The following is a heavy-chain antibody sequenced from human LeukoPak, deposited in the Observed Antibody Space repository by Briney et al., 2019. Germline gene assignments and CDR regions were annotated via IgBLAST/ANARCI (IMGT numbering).Heavy chain of an antibody. Sequence: SETLSLTCTVSGGSISSSSYYWGWIRQPPGKGLEWIGEINHSGSTNYNPSLKSRVTISVDTSKNQFSLKLSSVTAADTAVYYCARQRSGWYVNNFDYWGQGTLVTVSS. CDR3: ARQRSGWYVNNFDY. CDR1: GGSISSSSYY. V-gene: IGHV4-39*01. J-gene: IGHJ4*02. CDR2: INHSGST. D-gene: IGHD6-19*01.